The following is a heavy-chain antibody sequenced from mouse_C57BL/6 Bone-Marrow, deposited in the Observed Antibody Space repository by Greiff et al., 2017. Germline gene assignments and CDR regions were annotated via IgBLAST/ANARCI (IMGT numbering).Heavy chain of an antibody. D-gene: IGHD1-1*02. V-gene: IGHV5-4*01. J-gene: IGHJ2*01. CDR1: GFTFSSYA. Sequence: EVQLVESGGGLVKPGGSLKLSCAASGFTFSSYAMSWVRQTPEKRLEWVATISDGGSYTYSPDNVKGRFTISRDNAKNNLYLQMSHLTSEDTAMYYCAGGPDYCFDDWGQGTTLTVSS. CDR2: ISDGGSYT. CDR3: AGGPDYCFDD.